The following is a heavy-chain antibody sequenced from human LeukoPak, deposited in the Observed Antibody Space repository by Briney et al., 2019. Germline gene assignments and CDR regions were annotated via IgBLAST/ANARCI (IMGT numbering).Heavy chain of an antibody. CDR3: ARGPPNWGYDY. V-gene: IGHV3-7*03. CDR1: GFTFSNFW. CDR2: IKQDETEK. D-gene: IGHD7-27*01. Sequence: PGGSLRLSCTASGFTFSNFWMGWVRQAPGKGLEWVANIKQDETEKFYLGSVKGRFTISRDNAKNSLYLQMNSPRVEDTALYYCARGPPNWGYDYWGPGTLVTVSS. J-gene: IGHJ4*02.